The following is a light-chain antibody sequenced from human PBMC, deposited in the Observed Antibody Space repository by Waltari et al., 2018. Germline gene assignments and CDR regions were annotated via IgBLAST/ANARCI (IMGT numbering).Light chain of an antibody. Sequence: QSALTQPASVSGSPGQSITISCTGTSSDVGTYNLVSWYQLHPGKAPKLSIYESTKRPSVVSSRCSGSKSGNTASLTISGLQAEDEADYYCCSFAGSSPHVVFGGGTKLTVL. V-gene: IGLV2-23*01. CDR3: CSFAGSSPHVV. CDR1: SSDVGTYNL. J-gene: IGLJ2*01. CDR2: EST.